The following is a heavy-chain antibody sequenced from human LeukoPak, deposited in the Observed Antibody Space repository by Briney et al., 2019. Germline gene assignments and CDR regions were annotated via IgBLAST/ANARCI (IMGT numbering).Heavy chain of an antibody. D-gene: IGHD4-17*01. J-gene: IGHJ4*02. Sequence: SGGSLRLSCVASGFNVSSTYMNWVRQAPGKGLEWVSLINSGGTTYYPDSVKGRFTIARDNSKNTLYLQMNSLRAEDTAVYYCARVYYGDHTLDYWGQGTLVTVSS. CDR1: GFNVSSTY. V-gene: IGHV3-66*01. CDR2: INSGGTT. CDR3: ARVYYGDHTLDY.